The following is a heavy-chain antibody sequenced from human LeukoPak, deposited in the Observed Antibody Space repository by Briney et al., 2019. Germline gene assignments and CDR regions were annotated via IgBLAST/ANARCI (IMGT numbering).Heavy chain of an antibody. CDR1: GGTFSSYA. V-gene: IGHV1-69*05. D-gene: IGHD5-12*01. Sequence: SVKVSCKASGGTFSSYAINWVRQAPGQGLEWMGGIIPIFGTANYAQKFQGRVTITTDESTSTAYMELSSLRSGDTAVYYCPRGGRGGYDYGRFAPGGQETLVTVS. CDR3: PRGGRGGYDYGRFAP. J-gene: IGHJ5*02. CDR2: IIPIFGTA.